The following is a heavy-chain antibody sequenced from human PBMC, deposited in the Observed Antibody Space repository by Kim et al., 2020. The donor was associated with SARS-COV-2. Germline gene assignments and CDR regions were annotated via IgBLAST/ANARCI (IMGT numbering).Heavy chain of an antibody. J-gene: IGHJ5*02. CDR3: AKGVFWFDP. CDR2: GST. V-gene: IGHV3-23*01. Sequence: GSTTYAYPVKGRFTISSGNSQNTQYLQMNSLRAEDTAVYYCAKGVFWFDPWGQGTLVTVSS.